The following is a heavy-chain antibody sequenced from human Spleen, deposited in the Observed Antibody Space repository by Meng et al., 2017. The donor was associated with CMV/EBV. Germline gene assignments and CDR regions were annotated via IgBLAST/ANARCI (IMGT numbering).Heavy chain of an antibody. CDR3: ATGRGTL. V-gene: IGHV1-18*01. J-gene: IGHJ4*02. CDR1: GYTLTTFG. CDR2: IGTYNGNT. D-gene: IGHD3-16*01. Sequence: QVQLVQLGAEVKKPGASVEVSCKASGYTLTTFGINWVRQAPGQGLEWMGWIGTYNGNTSYTQMLQDRVTMTTDTSTSTAYVELRSLRSDDTAVYYCATGRGTLWGQGTLVTVSS.